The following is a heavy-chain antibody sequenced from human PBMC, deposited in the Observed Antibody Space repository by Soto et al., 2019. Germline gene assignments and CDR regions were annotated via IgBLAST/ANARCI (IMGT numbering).Heavy chain of an antibody. D-gene: IGHD1-1*01. CDR1: ENTFSNYL. Sequence: GASVKVSCKASENTFSNYLVHWVRQVHGQGLEWMAWHNGYNGQTEYSQKFQGRVTITRDTSAKTAYLELRSLTSEDTAVYYCAGPHDRAGLGTWGQGTLVTVSS. CDR2: HNGYNGQT. CDR3: AGPHDRAGLGT. J-gene: IGHJ5*02. V-gene: IGHV1-3*01.